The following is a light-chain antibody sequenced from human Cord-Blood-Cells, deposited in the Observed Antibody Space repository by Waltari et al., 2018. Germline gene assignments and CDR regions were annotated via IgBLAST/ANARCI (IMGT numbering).Light chain of an antibody. CDR1: KLGDKY. Sequence: SVSPGQTASITCSGDKLGDKYACWYQQKPGQSPVLVIYQDSKRPSGIPERFSGSNSGNTATLTISGTQAMDEADYYCQAWDSSTAWVFGTGTKVTVL. J-gene: IGLJ1*01. V-gene: IGLV3-1*01. CDR3: QAWDSSTAWV. CDR2: QDS.